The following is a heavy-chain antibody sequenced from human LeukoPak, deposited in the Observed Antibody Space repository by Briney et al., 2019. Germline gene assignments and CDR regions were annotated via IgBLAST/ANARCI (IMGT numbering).Heavy chain of an antibody. CDR2: IRRKRNGYTT. V-gene: IGHV3-72*01. CDR1: GFIFSDYI. J-gene: IGHJ3*02. CDR3: SRDGPQGDQSGFDI. D-gene: IGHD2-21*01. Sequence: GGSLRLSCAGSGFIFSDYILDWVRQVPGKGLEWIGRIRRKRNGYTTEFAASVEGRFTISRDDSENSLYLHMNNLKTEDTAVYYSSRDGPQGDQSGFDIWGQGTMVTVSS.